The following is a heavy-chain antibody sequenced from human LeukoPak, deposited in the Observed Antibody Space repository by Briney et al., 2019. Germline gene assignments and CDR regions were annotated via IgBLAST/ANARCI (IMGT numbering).Heavy chain of an antibody. CDR3: AREGRYDFWSGSDAFDI. V-gene: IGHV1-8*03. CDR1: GYTFTSYD. J-gene: IGHJ3*02. D-gene: IGHD3-3*01. CDR2: MNPNSGNA. Sequence: ASVKDSCKASGYTFTSYDINWVRQATGQGLGWMGWMNPNSGNAGYAQKFQGRVTITRNTSISTAYMELSSLRSEDTAVYYCAREGRYDFWSGSDAFDIWGQGTMVTVSS.